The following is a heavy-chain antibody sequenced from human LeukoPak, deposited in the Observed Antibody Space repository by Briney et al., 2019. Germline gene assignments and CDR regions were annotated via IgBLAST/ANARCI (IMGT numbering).Heavy chain of an antibody. J-gene: IGHJ4*02. CDR1: GFTFSSYS. Sequence: GALRLSCAASGFTFSSYSMNWVRPAPRQVLASVSSIRSSSSYIYYADSLKGRFTISRDNVKNSLYLQTNSLRAEDTAVYYCASRRGAVAGGIDYWGQGTLVTVSS. CDR3: ASRRGAVAGGIDY. V-gene: IGHV3-21*01. CDR2: IRSSSSYI. D-gene: IGHD6-19*01.